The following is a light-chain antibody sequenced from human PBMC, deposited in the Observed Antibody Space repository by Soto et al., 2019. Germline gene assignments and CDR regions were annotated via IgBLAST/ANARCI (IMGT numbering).Light chain of an antibody. Sequence: QSVLTQPASVSGSPGQSIAISCTGTSSDVAAYNYVSWYQRHPGKAPKLLIYEVTNRPSGVSNRFSGSKSGNTASLTISGLQAEDEADYYCSSYTSSNTLLFGGGTKLAVL. V-gene: IGLV2-14*01. CDR3: SSYTSSNTLL. CDR2: EVT. CDR1: SSDVAAYNY. J-gene: IGLJ2*01.